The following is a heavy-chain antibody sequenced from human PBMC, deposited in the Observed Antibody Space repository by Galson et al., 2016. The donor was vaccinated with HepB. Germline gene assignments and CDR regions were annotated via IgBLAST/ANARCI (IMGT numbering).Heavy chain of an antibody. CDR1: ALTFDSQP. D-gene: IGHD3-9*01. CDR3: AKVNWAVASYF. CDR2: VSGTGDTT. J-gene: IGHJ4*02. V-gene: IGHV3-23*01. Sequence: SLRLSCAASALTFDSQPMSWVRQAPGKGLEWVSAVSGTGDTTYADSVRGRFTISRDNSKNTLYLQMNSLRADDTAVYYCAKVNWAVASYFWGQGILVTVSS.